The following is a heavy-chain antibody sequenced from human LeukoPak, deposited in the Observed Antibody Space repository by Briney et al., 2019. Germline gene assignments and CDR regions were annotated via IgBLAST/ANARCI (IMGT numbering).Heavy chain of an antibody. V-gene: IGHV1-69*05. J-gene: IGHJ4*02. D-gene: IGHD3-16*01. CDR2: IIPIFGTA. Sequence: GASVKVSCKASGGTFSSYAISWVRQAPGQGLEWMGRIIPIFGTANYAQKFQGRVTITTDESTSTAYMELSSLRSEDTAVYYCVWELRSFDCWGQGTLVTVSS. CDR3: VWELRSFDC. CDR1: GGTFSSYA.